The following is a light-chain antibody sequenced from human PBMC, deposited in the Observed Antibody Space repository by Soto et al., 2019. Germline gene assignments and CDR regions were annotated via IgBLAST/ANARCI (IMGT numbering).Light chain of an antibody. CDR1: QDISNY. CDR3: QESYSTS. CDR2: VAS. J-gene: IGKJ1*01. V-gene: IGKV1-39*01. Sequence: DIQLTQSPSSLSASVGDRVTITCQASQDISNYLNWYQQKPGKAPNLLIYVASNLQSAVPSRFSGSGSGTDFTLTISSLQPEDIATYYCQESYSTSFGQGTKVDIK.